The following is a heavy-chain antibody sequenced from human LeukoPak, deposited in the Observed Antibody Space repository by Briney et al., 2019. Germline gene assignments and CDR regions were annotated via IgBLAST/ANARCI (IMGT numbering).Heavy chain of an antibody. CDR2: IYTSEST. V-gene: IGHV4-61*02. CDR1: GGSISSGTYY. J-gene: IGHJ3*02. CDR3: AREKSSSVVITNAAFDI. D-gene: IGHD3-22*01. Sequence: SETLSLTCTVSGGSISSGTYYWSWIRQPAGKGLEWIGRIYTSESTTYNPSLKSRVTISVDTSKNQFSLKLSSVTAADTAVYYCAREKSSSVVITNAAFDIWGQGTMVTVSS.